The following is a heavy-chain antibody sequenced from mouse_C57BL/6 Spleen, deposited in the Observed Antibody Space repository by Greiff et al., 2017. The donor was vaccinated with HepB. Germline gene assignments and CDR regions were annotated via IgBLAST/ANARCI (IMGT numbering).Heavy chain of an antibody. Sequence: QVQLQQSGAELVRPGASVTLSCKASGYTFTDYEMPWVKQTPVHGLAWVGAIDPETGGTAYNQKFKGNAILTADKSSSTAYMDLRSLTSEDSAVYYCTRHYSNYGDDWGKGTSVTVSS. D-gene: IGHD2-5*01. CDR1: GYTFTDYE. V-gene: IGHV1-15*01. CDR3: TRHYSNYGDD. J-gene: IGHJ4*01. CDR2: IDPETGGT.